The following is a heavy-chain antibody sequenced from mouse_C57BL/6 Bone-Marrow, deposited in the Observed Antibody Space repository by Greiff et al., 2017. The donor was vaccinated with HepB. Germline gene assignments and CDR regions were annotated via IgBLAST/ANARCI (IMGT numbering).Heavy chain of an antibody. Sequence: EVKLQQSGPELVKPGASVKISCKASGYTFTDYYMNWVKQSHGKSLEWIGDINPNNGGTSYNQKFKGKATLTVDKSSSTAYMELRSLTSEDSAVYYCARKPLYYGRPYWYFDVWGTGTTVTVSS. CDR3: ARKPLYYGRPYWYFDV. J-gene: IGHJ1*03. CDR1: GYTFTDYY. V-gene: IGHV1-26*01. D-gene: IGHD1-1*01. CDR2: INPNNGGT.